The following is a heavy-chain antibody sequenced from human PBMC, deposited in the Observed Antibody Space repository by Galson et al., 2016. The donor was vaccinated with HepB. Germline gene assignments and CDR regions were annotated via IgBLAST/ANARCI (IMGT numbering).Heavy chain of an antibody. Sequence: SLRLSCAASGLTFSSYGVHWVRQAPGKGLEWVALIWYDGSNKYYADSVKGRFTISRDNSKNTLYLQMNSLRAEDTAVYYCARVLGGTSTGYFDLWGQGTLVTVSS. D-gene: IGHD1-1*01. CDR2: IWYDGSNK. CDR3: ARVLGGTSTGYFDL. V-gene: IGHV3-33*01. J-gene: IGHJ4*02. CDR1: GLTFSSYG.